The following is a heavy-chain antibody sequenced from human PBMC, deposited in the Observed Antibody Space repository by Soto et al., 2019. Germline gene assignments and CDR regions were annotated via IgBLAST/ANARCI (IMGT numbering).Heavy chain of an antibody. CDR3: AKYSGGNPWLRMGRDAFDI. J-gene: IGHJ3*02. D-gene: IGHD6-19*01. Sequence: EVQLVESGGGLVQPGRSLRLSCAASGFTFDDYAMHWVRQAPGKGLEWVSGISWNRGSIGYADSVKGRFTISRDNAMNSLNLQMNSLRAEDTALYSCAKYSGGNPWLRMGRDAFDIWGQGTMVTVSS. V-gene: IGHV3-9*01. CDR1: GFTFDDYA. CDR2: ISWNRGSI.